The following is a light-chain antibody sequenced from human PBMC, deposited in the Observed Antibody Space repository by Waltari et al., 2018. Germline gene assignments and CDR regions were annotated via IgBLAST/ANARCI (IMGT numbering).Light chain of an antibody. V-gene: IGKV1-39*01. J-gene: IGKJ2*01. CDR3: QQSYSTPYT. CDR2: AAY. CDR1: QSISIY. Sequence: DIQMTQSLSSLSASVGDRVTITCRASQSISIYLNWYQQKPGKAPKLLNYAAYSLQSGVPSSFSGSVSGTDFTLTISSLQPEDYATYYCQQSYSTPYTFGQGTKLEIK.